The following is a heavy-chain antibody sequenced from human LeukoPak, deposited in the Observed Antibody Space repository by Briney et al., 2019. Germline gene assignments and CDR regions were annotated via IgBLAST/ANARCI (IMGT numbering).Heavy chain of an antibody. V-gene: IGHV1-2*02. Sequence: ASVKVSCKASGYTFTGYYMHWVRQAPGPGLEGMGWINPNIGGTNYAQKFQGRVTMTRDTSISTAYIELSRLRSDDTAVYYCARDCLIVGARNYFDYWGQETLVTVSS. J-gene: IGHJ4*02. CDR1: GYTFTGYY. CDR2: INPNIGGT. D-gene: IGHD1-26*01. CDR3: ARDCLIVGARNYFDY.